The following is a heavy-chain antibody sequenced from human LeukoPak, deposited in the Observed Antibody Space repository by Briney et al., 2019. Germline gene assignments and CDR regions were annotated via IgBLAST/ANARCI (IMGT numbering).Heavy chain of an antibody. CDR1: GGSISSYY. D-gene: IGHD3-3*01. J-gene: IGHJ6*03. CDR3: ARDLGGNYDFWSGATTFYYYYYMDV. CDR2: IYFSGST. V-gene: IGHV4-59*01. Sequence: SETLSLTCTVSGGSISSYYWSWIRQPPGKGLGWIGYIYFSGSTNYNPSLESRVIRSLDTSRNQFSLKLSSVAAADTAVYYCARDLGGNYDFWSGATTFYYYYYMDVWGKGTTVTVSS.